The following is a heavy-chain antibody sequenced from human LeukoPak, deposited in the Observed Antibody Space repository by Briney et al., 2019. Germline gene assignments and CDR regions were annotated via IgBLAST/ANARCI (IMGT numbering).Heavy chain of an antibody. D-gene: IGHD5-18*01. Sequence: KPSETLSLTCTVSGGSISSYYWSWIRQPAGKGLEWIGRIYTSGSTNYNPSLKSRVTMSVDTSKNQFSLKLSSVTAADTAVYYCASIRRTERGYSYAYYPWGQGTLVTVSS. J-gene: IGHJ5*02. CDR1: GGSISSYY. CDR2: IYTSGST. V-gene: IGHV4-4*07. CDR3: ASIRRTERGYSYAYYP.